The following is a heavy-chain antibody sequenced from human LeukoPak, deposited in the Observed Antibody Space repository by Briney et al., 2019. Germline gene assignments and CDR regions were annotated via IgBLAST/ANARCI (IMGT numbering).Heavy chain of an antibody. CDR2: INSDGRST. D-gene: IGHD6-13*01. CDR3: ARDGAAAGTGYFDY. CDR1: GFTFSSYW. J-gene: IGHJ4*02. Sequence: GGSLRPSCAASGFTFSSYWMHWVRQAPGKGLVWVSRINSDGRSTIYADSVKGRFTISRDNAKNSLYLQVDSLRDEDTAVYYCARDGAAAGTGYFDYWGQGTLVTVSS. V-gene: IGHV3-74*01.